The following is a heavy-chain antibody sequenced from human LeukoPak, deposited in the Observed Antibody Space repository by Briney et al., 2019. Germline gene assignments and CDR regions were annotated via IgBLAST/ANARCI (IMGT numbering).Heavy chain of an antibody. D-gene: IGHD3-16*01. J-gene: IGHJ1*01. V-gene: IGHV5-51*01. Sequence: GESLKISCKGSGYSFSNYWIGWVRQMPGKGLEWMGIIYAGDSDTRYSPSFQGQVTISADKSISTAYLQWSSLKASDTAMYYCARGGFLVSEYFQHWGQGTLVTVSS. CDR3: ARGGFLVSEYFQH. CDR2: IYAGDSDT. CDR1: GYSFSNYW.